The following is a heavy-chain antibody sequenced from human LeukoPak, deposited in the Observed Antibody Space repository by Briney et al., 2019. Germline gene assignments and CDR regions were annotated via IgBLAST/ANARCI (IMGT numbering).Heavy chain of an antibody. CDR2: ISYDGSNK. V-gene: IGHV3-30*03. Sequence: GLLRLSCAASGFTFSSSGMHWVRQAPGKGLEWVAVISYDGSNKYYADSVKGRFTISRDNSKNTLYLQMNSLRAEDTAVYYCARKGYSGYDYLDYWGQGTLVTVSS. D-gene: IGHD5-12*01. J-gene: IGHJ4*02. CDR1: GFTFSSSG. CDR3: ARKGYSGYDYLDY.